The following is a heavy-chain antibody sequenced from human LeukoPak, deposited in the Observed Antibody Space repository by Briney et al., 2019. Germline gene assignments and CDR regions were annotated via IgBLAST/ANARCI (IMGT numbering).Heavy chain of an antibody. CDR2: IYYSGST. Sequence: SETLSLTCTVSGGSISSYYWSWIRQPPGKGLEWIGYIYYSGSTNYNPSLKSRVTVSVDTSKNQFSLKLSSVTAADTAVYYCARNGRDDAFDIWGQGTMVTVSS. CDR1: GGSISSYY. CDR3: ARNGRDDAFDI. D-gene: IGHD2-8*01. J-gene: IGHJ3*02. V-gene: IGHV4-59*01.